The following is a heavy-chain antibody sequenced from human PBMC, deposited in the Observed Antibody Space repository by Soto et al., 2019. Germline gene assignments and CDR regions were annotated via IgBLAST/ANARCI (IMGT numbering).Heavy chain of an antibody. Sequence: QVQLQESGPGLVKPSGTLSLTCAVSGGSISSSNWWSWVRQPPGKGLEWIGEIYHSGSTNYNPSLKSRVTISVDKSKNQFSLKLSSVTAADTAVYYCAREFEGGLLHDLKKDAFDIWGQGTMVTVSS. V-gene: IGHV4-4*02. CDR2: IYHSGST. CDR1: GGSISSSNW. D-gene: IGHD1-1*01. CDR3: AREFEGGLLHDLKKDAFDI. J-gene: IGHJ3*02.